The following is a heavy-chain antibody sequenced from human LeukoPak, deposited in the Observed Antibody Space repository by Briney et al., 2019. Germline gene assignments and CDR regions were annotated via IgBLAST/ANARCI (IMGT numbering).Heavy chain of an antibody. Sequence: SETLSLTCTVSGVSISSYYWSWVRQPPGKGLEWVGYIYYSGSTNYNPSLKSRVTISVDTSKNQFSLKLSSVTAADTAVYYCASRYYDSSGYRDAFDIWGQGTMVTVSS. CDR1: GVSISSYY. CDR2: IYYSGST. D-gene: IGHD3-22*01. V-gene: IGHV4-59*01. CDR3: ASRYYDSSGYRDAFDI. J-gene: IGHJ3*02.